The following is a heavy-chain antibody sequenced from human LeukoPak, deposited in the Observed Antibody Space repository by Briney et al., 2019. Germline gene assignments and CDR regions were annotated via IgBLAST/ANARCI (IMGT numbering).Heavy chain of an antibody. J-gene: IGHJ4*02. CDR3: ARDGAEAGEFDY. CDR1: GYTFTSYG. CDR2: ISAYNGNT. D-gene: IGHD6-19*01. Sequence: ASVKVSCKASGYTFTSYGIPWVRQAPGQGLEWMGWISAYNGNTNYAQKCQGRVTMTTDTSTSTAYMELRSLRSDDTAVYYCARDGAEAGEFDYWGQGTLVTVSS. V-gene: IGHV1-18*01.